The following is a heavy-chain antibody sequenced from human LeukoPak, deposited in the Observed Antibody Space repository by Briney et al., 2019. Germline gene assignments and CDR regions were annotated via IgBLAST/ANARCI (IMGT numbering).Heavy chain of an antibody. J-gene: IGHJ5*02. V-gene: IGHV3-74*01. CDR3: SSNWFDP. CDR2: INSDGSST. CDR1: GFTFSRYW. Sequence: GGSLRLSCAASGFTFSRYWMHWVRQAPGKGLVWVSRINSDGSSTHYADSVKGRFTISRDNAKSTLYLQMNSLRAEDTAVYYCSSNWFDPWGQGTLDTVSS.